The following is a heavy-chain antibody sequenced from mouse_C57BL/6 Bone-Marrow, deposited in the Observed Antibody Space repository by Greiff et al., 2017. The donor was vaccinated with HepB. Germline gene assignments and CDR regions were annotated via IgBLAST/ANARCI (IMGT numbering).Heavy chain of an antibody. Sequence: VQLQQSGAELVRPGASVKLSCTASGFNIKDDYMHWVKQRPEQGLEWSGWIDPENGDTEYASKFQGKATITADKSSNTAYLQLSSLTSEDTAVYYCTTDLITTVVVGWVQGTTLTVSS. D-gene: IGHD1-1*01. CDR3: TTDLITTVVVG. CDR2: IDPENGDT. V-gene: IGHV14-4*01. CDR1: GFNIKDDY. J-gene: IGHJ2*01.